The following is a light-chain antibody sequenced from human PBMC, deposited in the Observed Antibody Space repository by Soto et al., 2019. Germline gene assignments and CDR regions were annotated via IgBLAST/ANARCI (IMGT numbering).Light chain of an antibody. V-gene: IGKV3-20*01. CDR2: FGS. CDR1: QSVTSNY. Sequence: EIVLTQSPGTLSLSPGERATLSCGASQSVTSNYLAWYQQKPGQAPRLLIYFGSNRASGVPDRVSGSEAGTDFTLKISRVEAEDAGVYYCMQALETPYTFGQGTKVDIK. CDR3: MQALETPYT. J-gene: IGKJ2*01.